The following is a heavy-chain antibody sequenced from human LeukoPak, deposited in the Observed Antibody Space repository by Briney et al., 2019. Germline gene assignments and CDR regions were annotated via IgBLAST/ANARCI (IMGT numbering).Heavy chain of an antibody. J-gene: IGHJ4*02. V-gene: IGHV4-39*01. Sequence: SETLSLTCTVSGGSISSGSYYWGWIRQPPGKGLEWIGSIYYSGSTYYNPSLKSRVTISVDTSKNQFSLKLSSVTAADTAVYYCARLRITMPFDYWGQGTLVTVSS. CDR3: ARLRITMPFDY. CDR2: IYYSGST. D-gene: IGHD3-10*01. CDR1: GGSISSGSYY.